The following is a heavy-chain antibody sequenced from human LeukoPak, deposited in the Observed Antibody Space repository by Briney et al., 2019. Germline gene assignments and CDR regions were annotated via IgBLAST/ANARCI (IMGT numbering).Heavy chain of an antibody. CDR2: IYTSGST. J-gene: IGHJ1*01. V-gene: IGHV4-4*07. Sequence: SETLSLTCTVSGGSIGSYYWSWIRQPAGKGLEWIGRIYTSGSTNYNPSLKSRVTMSVDTSKNQFSLKLSSVTAADTAVYYCARDTRYYDILTGYYYAEYFQHWGQGTLVTVSS. D-gene: IGHD3-9*01. CDR1: GGSIGSYY. CDR3: ARDTRYYDILTGYYYAEYFQH.